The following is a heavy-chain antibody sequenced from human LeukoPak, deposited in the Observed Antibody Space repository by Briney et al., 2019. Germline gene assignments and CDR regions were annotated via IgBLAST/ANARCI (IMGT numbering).Heavy chain of an antibody. J-gene: IGHJ4*02. D-gene: IGHD2/OR15-2a*01. CDR3: ARGTRINFFDY. CDR1: FGSINSYY. CDR2: IYYSGST. Sequence: SETLSLTCTVSFGSINSYYWSWIRQPPGKGLEWIGYIYYSGSTNYNPSLKSRVTISVDTSKNQFSLKLSSVTAADTAMSYCARGTRINFFDYWGQGTLVTVSS. V-gene: IGHV4-59*08.